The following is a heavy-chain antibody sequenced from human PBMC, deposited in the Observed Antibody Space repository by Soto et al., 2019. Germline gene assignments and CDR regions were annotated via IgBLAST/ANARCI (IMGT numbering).Heavy chain of an antibody. V-gene: IGHV3-11*05. Sequence: QVLLVESGGGLVKPGGSLRLSCAASGFSFSDSYMSGIRQAPGKGLEWVSYISSSSSSSNYADSMKGRFTISRDNAKNSLYLQMNSLRVEDTAVYYCARDNGGTFDYWGQGTLVTVSS. CDR2: ISSSSSSS. D-gene: IGHD2-8*01. CDR3: ARDNGGTFDY. CDR1: GFSFSDSY. J-gene: IGHJ4*02.